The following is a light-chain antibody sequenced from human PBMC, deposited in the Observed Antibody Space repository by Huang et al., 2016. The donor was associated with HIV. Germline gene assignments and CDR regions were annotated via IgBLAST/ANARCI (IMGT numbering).Light chain of an antibody. J-gene: IGKJ2*01. V-gene: IGKV3-20*01. CDR1: QSVGSSY. Sequence: IVLTQSPGTLSLSPGERATLSCRASQSVGSSYLAWYQQKPGQAPRLIIYGASSRATGIPDRFSGSGSGADFTLTISRLEPEDFAVYYCQQYGSSPPYTFGQGTKLEIK. CDR3: QQYGSSPPYT. CDR2: GAS.